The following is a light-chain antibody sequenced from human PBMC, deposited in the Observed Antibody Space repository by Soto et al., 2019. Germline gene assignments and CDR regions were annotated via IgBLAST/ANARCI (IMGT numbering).Light chain of an antibody. CDR2: EVS. J-gene: IGLJ2*01. CDR3: SSYTSSSTVV. CDR1: SSDVGGYNY. Sequence: QSALTQPASVSGSPGQSITISCTGTSSDVGGYNYVSWYQQHPGKAPKLMIYEVSNRPSGVSNRFSGSKSGNTASLTISGLQAEAEADYYCSSYTSSSTVVFGGGTKLTV. V-gene: IGLV2-14*01.